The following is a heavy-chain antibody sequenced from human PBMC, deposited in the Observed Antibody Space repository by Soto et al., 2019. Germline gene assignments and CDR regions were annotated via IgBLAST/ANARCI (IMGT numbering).Heavy chain of an antibody. V-gene: IGHV5-10-1*01. D-gene: IGHD3-10*01. J-gene: IGHJ6*02. CDR3: ARLSVLKLPWWGYGMDV. Sequence: VESLKLSCEGSGYNFPYFWITWVRQMPGKGLEWMGTIDPSDSYTDYSPSFQGHVTLSADKSRSTAYLQWSSLKASDTGMYYCARLSVLKLPWWGYGMDVWGQGNT. CDR1: GYNFPYFW. CDR2: IDPSDSYT.